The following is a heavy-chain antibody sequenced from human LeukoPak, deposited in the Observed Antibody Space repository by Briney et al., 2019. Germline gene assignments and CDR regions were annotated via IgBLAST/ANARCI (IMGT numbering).Heavy chain of an antibody. CDR1: GGSISSSSYY. D-gene: IGHD3-9*01. V-gene: IGHV4-39*01. J-gene: IGHJ5*02. CDR3: ARALRYFDWLSWFDP. Sequence: SETLSLTCTVSGGSISSSSYYWGWIRQPPGKGLEWIGSIYYSGSTYYNPSLKSRVTISVDTSKNQFSLKLSSVTAADTAVYYCARALRYFDWLSWFDPWGQGTLVTVSS. CDR2: IYYSGST.